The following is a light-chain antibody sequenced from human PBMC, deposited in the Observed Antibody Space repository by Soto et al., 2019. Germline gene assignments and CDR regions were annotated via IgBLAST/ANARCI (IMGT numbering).Light chain of an antibody. Sequence: QSALTQPASVSGSPGQSITISCTGTSSDVGNYKLVSWYQQHPGKAPKLMIYEDSKRPSGVSNRFSGSKSGNTASLTISGLQAEDEADYYCCSYAGSPWVFGGGTKLTVL. CDR1: SSDVGNYKL. J-gene: IGLJ3*02. V-gene: IGLV2-23*01. CDR3: CSYAGSPWV. CDR2: EDS.